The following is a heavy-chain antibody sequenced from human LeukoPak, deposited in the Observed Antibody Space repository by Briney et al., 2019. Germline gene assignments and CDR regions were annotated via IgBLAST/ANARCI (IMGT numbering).Heavy chain of an antibody. CDR3: AKDQWSFSLGSPYY. CDR1: GFTFSSYA. J-gene: IGHJ4*02. CDR2: ISYDGRNK. D-gene: IGHD3-10*01. V-gene: IGHV3-30*18. Sequence: GGSLRLSCAASGFTFSSYAMHWVRQAPGKGLVGVALISYDGRNKYYADYVKDRFTISRDNSKNTLYLQMNSLRAEDTAVYYCAKDQWSFSLGSPYYWGQGTLVTVSS.